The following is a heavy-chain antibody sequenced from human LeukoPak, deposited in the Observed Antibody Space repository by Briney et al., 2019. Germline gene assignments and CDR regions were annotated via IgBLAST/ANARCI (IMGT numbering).Heavy chain of an antibody. CDR2: IYYSGST. V-gene: IGHV4-39*01. J-gene: IGHJ4*02. D-gene: IGHD3-3*01. Sequence: SETLSLTCTVSGGSISSSSYYWGWIRQLPGKGLEWIGSIYYSGSTYYNPSLKSRVTISVDTSKNQFSLKLSSVTAADTAVYYCARLDDFWSGYIFDYWGQGTLVTVSS. CDR1: GGSISSSSYY. CDR3: ARLDDFWSGYIFDY.